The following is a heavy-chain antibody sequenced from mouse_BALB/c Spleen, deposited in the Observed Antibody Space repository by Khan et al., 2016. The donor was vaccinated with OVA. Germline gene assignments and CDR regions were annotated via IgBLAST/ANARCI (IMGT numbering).Heavy chain of an antibody. CDR1: GYTFTSYT. D-gene: IGHD1-1*01. CDR3: ARSAFYGRSSYLDH. Sequence: QVQLQQSGAELARPGASVKMSCKASGYTFTSYTMHWVKQRPGQALEWIGYIDPSSGYTNYNQKFRDKATLTVDKSSSTAYIQLSSLTSEDSAVHYCARSAFYGRSSYLDHWGPGTTLTVSS. CDR2: IDPSSGYT. V-gene: IGHV1-4*01. J-gene: IGHJ2*01.